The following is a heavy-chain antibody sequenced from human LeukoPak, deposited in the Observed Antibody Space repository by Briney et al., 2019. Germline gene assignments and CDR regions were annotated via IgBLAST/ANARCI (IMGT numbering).Heavy chain of an antibody. CDR2: IYPGDSDT. CDR1: EYSFSGYW. Sequence: GESLKISCRASEYSFSGYWIAWVRQVPGKGLEWMGIIYPGDSDTRYSPSFQGQVTISADKSISTAYLQWSSLKASDTAMYYCARHVRGGPLDYWGQGTLVTVSS. J-gene: IGHJ4*02. D-gene: IGHD3-10*01. CDR3: ARHVRGGPLDY. V-gene: IGHV5-51*01.